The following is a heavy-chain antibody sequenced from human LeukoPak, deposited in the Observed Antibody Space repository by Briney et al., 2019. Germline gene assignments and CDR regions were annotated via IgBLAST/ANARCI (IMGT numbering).Heavy chain of an antibody. CDR2: IYYSGTT. J-gene: IGHJ4*02. V-gene: IGHV4-59*01. CDR1: GGSISSYY. CDR3: ARAGGYSGYASN. Sequence: SETLSLTCTVSGGSISSYYWSGIRQPPGEGLGWIGYIYYSGTTYYNPSLKSRVTISLDTSRNKFSLNLTSVNVADTAVYYCARAGGYSGYASNWGQGTLVTVSS. D-gene: IGHD5-12*01.